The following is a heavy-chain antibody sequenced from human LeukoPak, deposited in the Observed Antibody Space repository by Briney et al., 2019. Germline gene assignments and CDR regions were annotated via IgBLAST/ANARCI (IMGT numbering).Heavy chain of an antibody. CDR3: ARDDGYNYV. Sequence: APVRVSCTASVGTFSSYAISWVRQAPGQGGEGMGLINPNSGGTNYAQKFQGRVTMTSDTSISTAYMELNRLRSDDTAVYYCARDDGYNYVWGQGTLVTVSS. D-gene: IGHD5-24*01. CDR1: VGTFSSYA. V-gene: IGHV1-2*02. CDR2: INPNSGGT. J-gene: IGHJ4*02.